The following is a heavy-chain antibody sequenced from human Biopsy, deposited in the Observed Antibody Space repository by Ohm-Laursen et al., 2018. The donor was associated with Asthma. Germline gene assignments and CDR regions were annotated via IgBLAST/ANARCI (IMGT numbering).Heavy chain of an antibody. J-gene: IGHJ6*02. CDR1: GFTFDNYT. CDR2: ISYDGRNA. V-gene: IGHV3-30*04. CDR3: ARGGLHYYEYYGMDV. D-gene: IGHD2-21*02. Sequence: SLRLSCAASGFTFDNYTMHWVRQAPGKGLEWVTIISYDGRNAYYADSVEGRFTISRDNSKNTLFLQMSSLRPEDTAVYYCARGGLHYYEYYGMDVWGQGTTVTVSS.